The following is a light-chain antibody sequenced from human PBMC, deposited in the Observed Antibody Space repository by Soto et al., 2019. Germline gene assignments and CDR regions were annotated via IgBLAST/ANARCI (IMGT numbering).Light chain of an antibody. CDR3: QQYDNLLRFT. CDR2: ETS. V-gene: IGKV3-20*01. Sequence: EVVLTQSPGALSLSPGESATLYFRAIHSVSAGYFAWYQQKPGQAPRLIIYETSSRMTGISDRFSGSGSGTDFTFTISSLQPEDIATYYCQQYDNLLRFTFGPGTKVDIK. J-gene: IGKJ3*01. CDR1: HSVSAGY.